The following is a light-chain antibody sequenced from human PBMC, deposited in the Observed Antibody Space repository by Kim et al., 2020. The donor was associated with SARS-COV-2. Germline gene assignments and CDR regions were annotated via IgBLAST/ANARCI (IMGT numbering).Light chain of an antibody. CDR1: SSNIGSNY. Sequence: PGQRGTISCSGSSSNIGSNYGYCYQQLTGTAPTLLINRNNQRPSGVTDRFSGSKSGTSASLAISGLRSEDEADYYCAAWDDSLSVVFGGGTQLTVL. CDR3: AAWDDSLSVV. J-gene: IGLJ2*01. V-gene: IGLV1-47*01. CDR2: RNN.